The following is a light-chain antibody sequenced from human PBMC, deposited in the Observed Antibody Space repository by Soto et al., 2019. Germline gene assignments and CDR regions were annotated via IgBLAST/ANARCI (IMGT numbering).Light chain of an antibody. CDR2: LGS. Sequence: DVVMTQSPLSLPVTPGEPASISCRSSRSLLSSNGYNYLNWYLQKPGQSPQLLIYLGSNRASGVPDRFSGSGSGTDFTLKISRVEAEDVGVFYCMQALRSPITFGQGTRLEIK. CDR3: MQALRSPIT. CDR1: RSLLSSNGYNY. V-gene: IGKV2-28*01. J-gene: IGKJ5*01.